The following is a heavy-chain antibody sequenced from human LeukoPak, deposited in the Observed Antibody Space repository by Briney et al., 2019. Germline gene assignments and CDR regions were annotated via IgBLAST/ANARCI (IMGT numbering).Heavy chain of an antibody. J-gene: IGHJ4*02. CDR3: AKYLAVSAPPPAL. Sequence: GGSLRLSCAASGFTFSTFGMHWVRQAPGKGLEWVAVISYDGSYKFHTDSVKGRFTISRDNSKDTLYLQMNSLRAEDTAVYYCAKYLAVSAPPPALWGQGTLVTVSS. V-gene: IGHV3-30*18. CDR1: GFTFSTFG. D-gene: IGHD6-19*01. CDR2: ISYDGSYK.